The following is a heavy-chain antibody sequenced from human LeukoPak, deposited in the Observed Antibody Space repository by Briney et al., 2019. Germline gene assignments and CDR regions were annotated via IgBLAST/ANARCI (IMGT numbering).Heavy chain of an antibody. CDR3: AREDNSNWNIDY. Sequence: GGSLRLSCAASGFTFSDSYMTWIRQAPGKGLEWVSYITTSGSTIYADSLKGRFAISRDIAKNSLYLQMNSLRAEDTAVYYCAREDNSNWNIDYWGQGTLVTVFS. D-gene: IGHD1-1*01. CDR1: GFTFSDSY. V-gene: IGHV3-11*04. CDR2: ITTSGSTI. J-gene: IGHJ4*02.